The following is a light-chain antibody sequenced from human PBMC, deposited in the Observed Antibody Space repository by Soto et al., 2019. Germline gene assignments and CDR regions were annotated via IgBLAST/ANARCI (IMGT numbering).Light chain of an antibody. Sequence: EIVLTQSPATLSLSPGERATLSCRASQSISSSLAWYQQKPGQAPRLLIYEASNRATRIPARFSGSGSGTDFTLTIASLEPEDFAVYVWQQRDSGAVTFGRGTRLAIK. CDR2: EAS. CDR1: QSISSS. J-gene: IGKJ5*01. V-gene: IGKV3-11*01. CDR3: QQRDSGAVT.